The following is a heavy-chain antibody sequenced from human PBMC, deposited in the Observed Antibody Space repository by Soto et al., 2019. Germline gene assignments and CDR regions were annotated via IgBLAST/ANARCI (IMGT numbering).Heavy chain of an antibody. Sequence: GGSRRRSWAASEFDFSSYVIHWGREAPGKGLEWVAASSYDGRETFYADSAKGRFTVSKEMSKNTAFLQMNALRHEDTAVYFCARDSGWPILNFDNWGQGTPVTVSS. J-gene: IGHJ4*02. D-gene: IGHD3-10*01. V-gene: IGHV3-30*03. CDR1: EFDFSSYV. CDR3: ARDSGWPILNFDN. CDR2: SSYDGRET.